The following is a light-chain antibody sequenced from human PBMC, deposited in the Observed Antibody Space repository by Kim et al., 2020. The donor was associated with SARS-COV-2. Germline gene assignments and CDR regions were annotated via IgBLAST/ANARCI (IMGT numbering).Light chain of an antibody. CDR2: LTS. Sequence: DIVVTQSPVSLPVTPGEPASISCRSSQSLLHSNGYYYLDWYLQKPGQSPQLLIYLTSNRASGVPDRFSGSGSGTDFTLKISRVEAEDVGVYYCMQSLQSRAFGQGTKVDIK. CDR1: QSLLHSNGYYY. J-gene: IGKJ1*01. CDR3: MQSLQSRA. V-gene: IGKV2-28*01.